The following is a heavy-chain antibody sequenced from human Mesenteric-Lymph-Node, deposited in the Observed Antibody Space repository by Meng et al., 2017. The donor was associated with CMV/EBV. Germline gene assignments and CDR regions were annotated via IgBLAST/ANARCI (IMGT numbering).Heavy chain of an antibody. CDR2: IYHGGST. CDR3: ARDGGATTLDY. D-gene: IGHD5-24*01. V-gene: IGHV4-4*02. CDR1: SGSSSSNNW. J-gene: IGHJ4*02. Sequence: AAASGSSSSNNWWRWVRQPRGKGLEWIGEIYHGGSTNYSPSLKSRVTISVDKSKNHFSLNLSSVTAADTAVYYCARDGGATTLDYWGQGTLVTVSS.